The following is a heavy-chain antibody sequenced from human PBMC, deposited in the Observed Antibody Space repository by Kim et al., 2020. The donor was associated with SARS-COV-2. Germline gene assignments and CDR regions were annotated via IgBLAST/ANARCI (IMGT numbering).Heavy chain of an antibody. CDR3: ATPSYSNSLYYFDY. CDR2: IYPGDSDT. Sequence: GESLKISCKGSGYSFFNYWIGWVRQMPGKGLEWMGIIYPGDSDTRYSPSFQGQVTISADKSISTAYLQWSSLKASDTATYYCATPSYSNSLYYFDYCGQGTLVTVSS. V-gene: IGHV5-51*01. CDR1: GYSFFNYW. J-gene: IGHJ4*02. D-gene: IGHD4-4*01.